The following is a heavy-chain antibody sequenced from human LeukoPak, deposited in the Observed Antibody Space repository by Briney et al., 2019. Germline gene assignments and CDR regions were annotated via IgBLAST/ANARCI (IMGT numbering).Heavy chain of an antibody. Sequence: GGSLRLSCAVSGFIFSSYSMNWVRQAPGKGLEWVSYISSSSSTTYYADSVKGRFTISRDNSKNTLYLQMNSLRAEDTAVYYCARDLTTVTTGNWFDPWGQGTLVTVSS. CDR3: ARDLTTVTTGNWFDP. V-gene: IGHV3-48*01. J-gene: IGHJ5*02. CDR2: ISSSSSTT. D-gene: IGHD4-17*01. CDR1: GFIFSSYS.